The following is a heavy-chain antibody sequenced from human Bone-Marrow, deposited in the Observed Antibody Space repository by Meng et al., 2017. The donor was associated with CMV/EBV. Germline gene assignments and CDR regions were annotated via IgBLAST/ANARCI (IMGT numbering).Heavy chain of an antibody. Sequence: ASVKVSCKASGYTFTSYGFSWVRQAPGQGLECMGWISASHGNTNYAQKLQGRVTMTTDTSTSTAYMELRSLRSDDTAVYYCARTRERAGRILLWFGANWFDPWGQGTLVTGSS. CDR3: ARTRERAGRILLWFGANWFDP. J-gene: IGHJ5*02. CDR1: GYTFTSYG. V-gene: IGHV1-18*01. CDR2: ISASHGNT. D-gene: IGHD3-10*01.